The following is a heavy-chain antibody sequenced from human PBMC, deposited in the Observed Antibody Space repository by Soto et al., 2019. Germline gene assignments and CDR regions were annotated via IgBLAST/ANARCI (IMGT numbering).Heavy chain of an antibody. Sequence: PGGSLRLSCAASGFTFSSYWMSWVRQAPGKGLEWVANIKQDGSEKYYVDSVKGRFTISRDNAKNSLYLQMNSLRAEDTAVYYCAREMYYDFWSGYYLPAFDIWGQGTMVTVSS. CDR3: AREMYYDFWSGYYLPAFDI. CDR1: GFTFSSYW. V-gene: IGHV3-7*01. CDR2: IKQDGSEK. J-gene: IGHJ3*02. D-gene: IGHD3-3*01.